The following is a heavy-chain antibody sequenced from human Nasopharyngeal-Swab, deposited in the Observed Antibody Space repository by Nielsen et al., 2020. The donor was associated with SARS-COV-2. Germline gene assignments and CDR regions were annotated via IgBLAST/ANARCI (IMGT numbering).Heavy chain of an antibody. D-gene: IGHD6-25*01. J-gene: IGHJ4*02. Sequence: SQTLSLTCGVYGGSFSSYYWSWIRQPPGKGLEWIGEINHSGSTNYNPSLGSRVTLSVDTSKNQFSLNLISVTAADTAVYYCATTGYSSVYYVHWGQGVLVTVSS. CDR3: ATTGYSSVYYVH. V-gene: IGHV4-34*01. CDR1: GGSFSSYY. CDR2: INHSGST.